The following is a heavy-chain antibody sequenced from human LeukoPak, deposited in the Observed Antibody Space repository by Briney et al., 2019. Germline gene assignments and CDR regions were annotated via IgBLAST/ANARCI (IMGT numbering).Heavy chain of an antibody. J-gene: IGHJ3*02. CDR3: ARSRPIVVVVASDAFDI. Sequence: AGGSLRLSCAASGFTFSSYAMHWVRQAPGKGLEWVAVISYDGSNKYYADSVKGRFTISRDNSKNTLYLQMNSLRAEDTAVYYCARSRPIVVVVASDAFDIWGQGTMVTVSS. D-gene: IGHD2-15*01. CDR2: ISYDGSNK. CDR1: GFTFSSYA. V-gene: IGHV3-30-3*01.